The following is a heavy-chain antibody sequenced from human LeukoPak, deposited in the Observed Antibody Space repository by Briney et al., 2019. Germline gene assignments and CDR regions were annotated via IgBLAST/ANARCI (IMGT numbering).Heavy chain of an antibody. V-gene: IGHV4-4*02. CDR3: ASARWDY. Sequence: PGGSLRLSCAASGFTFSSYGMNWVRQAPGKGLEWVGEIYHSGSTNYNPSLKSRVTILVDKSKNQFSLNLNSVTAADTAVYYCASARWDYWGQGTLVTVSS. CDR1: GFTFSSYG. D-gene: IGHD5-24*01. J-gene: IGHJ4*02. CDR2: IYHSGST.